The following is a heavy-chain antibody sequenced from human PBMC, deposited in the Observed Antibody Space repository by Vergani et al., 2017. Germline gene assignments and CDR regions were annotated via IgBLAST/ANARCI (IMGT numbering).Heavy chain of an antibody. V-gene: IGHV3-30*18. D-gene: IGHD3-3*01. CDR2: VSNHGNIT. J-gene: IGHJ4*02. Sequence: QVQLVASGGGLVRPGGSLRLSCAASGFTFRNIGIHWVRQAPGKGLEWIAVVSNHGNITYYADSVKGRFTLSRDNSKNMVYLQMSSLRADDTAVYFCTKEPTGPGFGGSFFDYWGRGTLVTVSS. CDR1: GFTFRNIG. CDR3: TKEPTGPGFGGSFFDY.